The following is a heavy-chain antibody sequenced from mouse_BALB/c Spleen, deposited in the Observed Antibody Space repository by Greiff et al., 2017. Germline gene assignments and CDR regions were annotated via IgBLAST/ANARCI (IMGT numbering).Heavy chain of an antibody. CDR3: ASDRSYYFDY. CDR2: ISSGGSYT. J-gene: IGHJ2*01. Sequence: DVMLVESGGDLVKPGGSLKLSCAASGFTFSSYGMSWVRQTPDKRLEWVATISSGGSYTYYPDSVKGRFTISRDNAKNTLYLQMSSLKSEDTAMYYCASDRSYYFDYWGQGTTLTVSS. D-gene: IGHD2-14*01. CDR1: GFTFSSYG. V-gene: IGHV5-6*02.